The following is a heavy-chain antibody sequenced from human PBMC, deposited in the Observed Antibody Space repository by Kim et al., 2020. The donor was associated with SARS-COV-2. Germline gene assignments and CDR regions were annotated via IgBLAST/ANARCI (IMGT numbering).Heavy chain of an antibody. J-gene: IGHJ5*02. V-gene: IGHV4-38-2*02. CDR1: GDSISDSYY. D-gene: IGHD3-10*01. CDR3: ARDWGFSGKYDS. Sequence: SETLSLVCSVTGDSISDSYYWGWIRQAPGKGLEWIGSVYYSGTTYYNPSLKSRVTISVDTSKNHFSLEVTSMTAADTAVYYCARDWGFSGKYDSWGQGSLVTVSS. CDR2: VYYSGTT.